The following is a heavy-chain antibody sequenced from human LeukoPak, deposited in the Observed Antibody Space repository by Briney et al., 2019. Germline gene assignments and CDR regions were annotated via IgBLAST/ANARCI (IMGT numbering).Heavy chain of an antibody. Sequence: PSETLSLTCTVSGGSISSSSYYWGWIRQPPGKGLERIGSIYYSGSTYYNPSLKSRVTISVDTSKNQFSLKLSSVTAADTAVYYCARDIAHIVLMVYANGAFDIWGQGTMVTVSS. V-gene: IGHV4-39*07. CDR3: ARDIAHIVLMVYANGAFDI. D-gene: IGHD2-8*01. CDR1: GGSISSSSYY. J-gene: IGHJ3*02. CDR2: IYYSGST.